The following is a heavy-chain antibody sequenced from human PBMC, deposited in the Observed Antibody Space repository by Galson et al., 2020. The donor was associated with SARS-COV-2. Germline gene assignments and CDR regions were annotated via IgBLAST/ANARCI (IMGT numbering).Heavy chain of an antibody. CDR3: AKDLVRARMVGVTVKFDY. CDR2: ISGSGGST. D-gene: IGHD1-26*01. J-gene: IGHJ4*02. Sequence: GESLKISCAASGFTFSNYDMNWVRQAPGMGLEWVSAISGSGGSTYYADSVTGRFTISRDNSKNTLYLQMNSLRAEDTAVYYCAKDLVRARMVGVTVKFDYWGPGTLVTVAS. CDR1: GFTFSNYD. V-gene: IGHV3-23*01.